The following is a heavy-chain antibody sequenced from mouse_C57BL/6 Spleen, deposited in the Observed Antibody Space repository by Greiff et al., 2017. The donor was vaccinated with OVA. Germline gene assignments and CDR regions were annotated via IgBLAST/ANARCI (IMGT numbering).Heavy chain of an antibody. V-gene: IGHV6-3*01. Sequence: DVQLVESGGGLVQPGGSMKLSCVASGFTFSNYWMNWVRQSPEKGLEWVAQIRLKSDNYATHYAESVKGRFTISRDDSKSSVYLQMNNLRAEDTGIYYCTRDYGSSYFDYWGQGTTLTVSS. CDR3: TRDYGSSYFDY. D-gene: IGHD1-1*01. CDR1: GFTFSNYW. J-gene: IGHJ2*01. CDR2: IRLKSDNYAT.